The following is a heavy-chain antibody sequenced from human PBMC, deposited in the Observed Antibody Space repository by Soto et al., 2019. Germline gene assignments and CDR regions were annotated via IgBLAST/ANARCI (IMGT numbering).Heavy chain of an antibody. CDR2: ISDGGSP. D-gene: IGHD2-21*02. CDR1: GGSIHTYY. CDR3: ARSDRDSYEH. V-gene: IGHV4-59*01. J-gene: IGHJ1*01. Sequence: SETLSLTCNVSGGSIHTYYWNWIRQSPGKGLEWIGYISDGGSPNYTPSLKSRVTISVDTSKKQVSLKLSSVSAPDTAVYYCARSDRDSYEHWGQGTLVTVSS.